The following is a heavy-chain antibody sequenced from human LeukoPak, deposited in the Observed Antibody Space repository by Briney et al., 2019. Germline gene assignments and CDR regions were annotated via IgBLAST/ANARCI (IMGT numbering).Heavy chain of an antibody. J-gene: IGHJ4*02. Sequence: GGSLRLSCAASGFTFSSFWMHWVRQAPGKGLVWVSRINSVGSSTSYADSVKGRFTISRDNSKNTLFLQMNSLRAEDTAVYYCARQRGATVTTYQVYWGQGTLVTVSS. V-gene: IGHV3-74*01. D-gene: IGHD4-17*01. CDR1: GFTFSSFW. CDR2: INSVGSST. CDR3: ARQRGATVTTYQVY.